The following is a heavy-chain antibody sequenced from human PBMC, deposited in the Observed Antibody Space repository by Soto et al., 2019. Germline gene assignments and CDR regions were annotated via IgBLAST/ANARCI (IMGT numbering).Heavy chain of an antibody. CDR2: IIPALGTA. CDR3: ARPDFGAFWYCDL. D-gene: IGHD4-17*01. J-gene: IGHJ2*01. CDR1: GGTFSSHT. V-gene: IGHV1-69*08. Sequence: QDQLVQSGAEVKKPGSSVKVSCKASGGTFSSHTFSWVRQAPGQGLEWMGRIIPALGTATYAQKLQGRVTITAAESSTASYLELNSLRSADTDVYYCARPDFGAFWYCDLWGRGTLVTVSS.